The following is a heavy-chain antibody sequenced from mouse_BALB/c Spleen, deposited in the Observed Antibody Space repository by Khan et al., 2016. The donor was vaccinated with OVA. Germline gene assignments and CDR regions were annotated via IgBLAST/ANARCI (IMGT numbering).Heavy chain of an antibody. CDR2: IYPGTDNS. D-gene: IGHD3-2*02. V-gene: IGHV1-76*01. CDR3: AREEALYHFDH. Sequence: QVQLKESGAELVRPGASVKLSCKTSGYIFTSYWIHWVKQRSGQGLEWIARIYPGTDNSYYNEKFKDKATLTADKSSSTAYMQLSSLKSEDSDVNSCAREEALYHFDHWGQGTTLTVSS. CDR1: GYIFTSYW. J-gene: IGHJ2*01.